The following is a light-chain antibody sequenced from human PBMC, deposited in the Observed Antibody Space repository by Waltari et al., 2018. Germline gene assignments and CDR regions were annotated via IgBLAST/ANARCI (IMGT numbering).Light chain of an antibody. CDR3: QAWDRDGAV. CDR1: KLGGRP. J-gene: IGLJ2*01. CDR2: QSS. Sequence: SYEVIQPPSVSVSPGQTATITCSGDKLGGRPTSWYQQRPGQSPVLLIYQSSSRSSGVPERCSGSHSGNTATLTISGTQTVDEADYYCQAWDRDGAVFGDGTKLTVL. V-gene: IGLV3-1*01.